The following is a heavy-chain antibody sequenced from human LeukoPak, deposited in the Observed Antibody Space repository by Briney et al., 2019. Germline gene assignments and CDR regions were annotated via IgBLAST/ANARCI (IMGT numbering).Heavy chain of an antibody. D-gene: IGHD5-24*01. J-gene: IGHJ5*02. CDR2: INPNSGGT. CDR1: VYTFTGYY. CDR3: ARRDGYNFNWFDP. Sequence: AASVTVSFKASVYTFTGYYMHGVRQAPGQGREGMGWINPNSGGTNYAQKFQGRVTMTRDTSISTAYMELSRLRSDDTAVYYCARRDGYNFNWFDPWGQGTLVTVSS. V-gene: IGHV1-2*02.